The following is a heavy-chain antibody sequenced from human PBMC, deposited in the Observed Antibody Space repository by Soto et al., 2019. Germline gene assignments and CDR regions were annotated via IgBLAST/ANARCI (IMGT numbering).Heavy chain of an antibody. CDR3: ARHIAARAPYFDY. J-gene: IGHJ4*02. D-gene: IGHD6-6*01. CDR1: GGSSVSSSYY. CDR2: IYYSGST. V-gene: IGHV4-39*01. Sequence: SETLSLTCTVSGGSSVSSSYYWGWIRQPPGKGLEWIGSIYYSGSTYYNPSLKSRVTISVDTSKNQFSLKLSSVTAADTAVYYCARHIAARAPYFDYWGQGTLVTVSS.